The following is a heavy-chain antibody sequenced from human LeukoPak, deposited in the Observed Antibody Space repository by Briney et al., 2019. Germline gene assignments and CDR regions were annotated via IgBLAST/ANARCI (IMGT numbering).Heavy chain of an antibody. V-gene: IGHV4-4*02. CDR2: MYLSGTT. D-gene: IGHD3-22*01. Sequence: SGTLSLTCTVSGDSINSLDLWSWVRQPPGKGLEWIGEMYLSGTTHSNPSVKSRVTISIDKSKNQFFLSLSSATAADTAVYYCAGLVGRYSSGLYYYYFDYWGQGTLVTVSS. CDR1: GDSINSLDL. CDR3: AGLVGRYSSGLYYYYFDY. J-gene: IGHJ4*02.